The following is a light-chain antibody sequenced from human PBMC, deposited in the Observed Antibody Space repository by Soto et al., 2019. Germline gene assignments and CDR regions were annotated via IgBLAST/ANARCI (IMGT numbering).Light chain of an antibody. V-gene: IGKV1-12*01. Sequence: DIQMTQSPSTLSGSVGDRVTITCRASQTISSWLAWYQQKPGKAPKLLIYAATSLHTGVPSRFSGSGSGTDFTLTISSLQPEDFATYYCQQANTVPFTFGPGTKVDIK. CDR2: AAT. CDR1: QTISSW. J-gene: IGKJ3*01. CDR3: QQANTVPFT.